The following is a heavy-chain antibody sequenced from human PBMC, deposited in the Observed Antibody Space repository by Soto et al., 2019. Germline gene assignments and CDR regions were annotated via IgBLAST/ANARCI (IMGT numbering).Heavy chain of an antibody. Sequence: GESLKISCKGSGYSFTSYWIGWVRQMPGKGLEWMGIIYPGDSDTRYSPSFQGQVTISADKSISTAYLQWSSLKASDTAMYYCARPYDYYDSSGYYYVPPDYWGQGTLVTVSS. CDR2: IYPGDSDT. CDR3: ARPYDYYDSSGYYYVPPDY. J-gene: IGHJ4*02. D-gene: IGHD3-22*01. V-gene: IGHV5-51*01. CDR1: GYSFTSYW.